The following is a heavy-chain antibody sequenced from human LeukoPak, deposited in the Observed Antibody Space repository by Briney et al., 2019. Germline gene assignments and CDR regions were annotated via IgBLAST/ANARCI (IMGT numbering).Heavy chain of an antibody. V-gene: IGHV4-39*07. D-gene: IGHD2-2*01. Sequence: KPSETLSLTCPVSGGSISSDSYFWAWIRQPPGKGLEWIGTIYHSGSTFYNPSLKSRATISVDTSKNQFCLKLSSVTAADTAVYYCARAAYCSSTSCHLDYWGQGTLVTVSS. J-gene: IGHJ4*02. CDR1: GGSISSDSYF. CDR3: ARAAYCSSTSCHLDY. CDR2: IYHSGST.